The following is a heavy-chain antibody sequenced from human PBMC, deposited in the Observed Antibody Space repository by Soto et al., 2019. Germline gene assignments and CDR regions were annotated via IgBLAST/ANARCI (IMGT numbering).Heavy chain of an antibody. V-gene: IGHV4-4*02. CDR2: VYHSGST. CDR3: ARVSRPLWFGQFTVDDYDYMDV. J-gene: IGHJ6*03. CDR1: SGSISSLNW. Sequence: QVQLQESGPGLVKPSGTLSLTCAVSSGSISSLNWWRWVRQPPVKVLVWIGDVYHSGSTKYNPSLKSRFTISVDKSKNQFYLKLSSVTATDTAVYYFARVSRPLWFGQFTVDDYDYMDVWGKGTTVTVSS. D-gene: IGHD3-10*01.